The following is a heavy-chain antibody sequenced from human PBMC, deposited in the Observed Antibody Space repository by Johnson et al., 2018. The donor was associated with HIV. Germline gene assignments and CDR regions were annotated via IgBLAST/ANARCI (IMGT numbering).Heavy chain of an antibody. D-gene: IGHD4-23*01. CDR2: ISWNSGSI. J-gene: IGHJ3*02. CDR3: ASQRWKQGDAFDI. V-gene: IGHV3-9*01. Sequence: VQLVESGGGLVQPGRSLRLSCAASGFSFDDYAMHWVRQPPGKGLEWVSGISWNSGSIGYADSVQGRFTISRDNAKNTLYLQMNSLRAEDTALYYCASQRWKQGDAFDIWGQGTMVTVSS. CDR1: GFSFDDYA.